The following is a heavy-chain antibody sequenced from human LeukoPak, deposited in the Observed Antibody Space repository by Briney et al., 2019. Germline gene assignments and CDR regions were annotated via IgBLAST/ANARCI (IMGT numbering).Heavy chain of an antibody. CDR2: ISYTGST. V-gene: IGHV4-61*08. CDR3: AKSHPAVTTTDWYFDL. CDR1: GGSISSGDYY. Sequence: SETLSLTCTVSGGSISSGDYYWSWIRQPPGKGLEWIGYISYTGSTKSNPALKSRVTISGDRSKNQFSLKMTSVTAADTAVYYCAKSHPAVTTTDWYFDLWGRGTLVTVSS. J-gene: IGHJ2*01. D-gene: IGHD4-17*01.